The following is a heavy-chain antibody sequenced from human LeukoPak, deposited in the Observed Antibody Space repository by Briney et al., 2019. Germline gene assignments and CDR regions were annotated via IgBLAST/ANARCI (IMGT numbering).Heavy chain of an antibody. J-gene: IGHJ3*02. CDR1: GFTFSNYA. Sequence: GGSLRLSCAASGFTFSNYAMHWVRQAPGKRLEYVSAIISNGGSTYYANSVKGRFTISRDKSKNTVYLKMGSLKAEDMAVYNCARETRRGDAFDIWGQGTMVTVSS. CDR3: ARETRRGDAFDI. V-gene: IGHV3-64*01. CDR2: IISNGGST.